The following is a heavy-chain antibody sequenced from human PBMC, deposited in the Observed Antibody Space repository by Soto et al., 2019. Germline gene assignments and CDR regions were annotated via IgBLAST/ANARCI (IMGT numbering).Heavy chain of an antibody. CDR2: LSTYREDR. J-gene: IGHJ3*02. CDR3: ARISRGAAPTDAFDI. D-gene: IGHD3-10*01. CDR1: GYTFTKFG. Sequence: QVQLVQSGAEVKKPGASVKVSCKASGYTFTKFGISWVRQAPGQGLEWLGWLSTYREDRNDAQRVQDRASMTTDTSSSTAYMELRTLISDDTAVYYCARISRGAAPTDAFDIWGQGTMVTVSS. V-gene: IGHV1-18*01.